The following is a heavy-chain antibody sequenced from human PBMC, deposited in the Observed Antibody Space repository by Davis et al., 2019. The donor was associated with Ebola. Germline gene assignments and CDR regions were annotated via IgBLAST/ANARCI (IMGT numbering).Heavy chain of an antibody. CDR2: IYPGNSDI. CDR1: GYSFTSYW. CDR3: ARYHGDYYYGMDV. D-gene: IGHD4-17*01. J-gene: IGHJ6*02. Sequence: GESLKISCRGSGYSFTSYWIGWVRQMPGKGLEWMGIIYPGNSDIRYSPSFQGQVTISDDKSISTAYLQWDSLKASDTAMYYCARYHGDYYYGMDVWGQGTTVTVSS. V-gene: IGHV5-51*01.